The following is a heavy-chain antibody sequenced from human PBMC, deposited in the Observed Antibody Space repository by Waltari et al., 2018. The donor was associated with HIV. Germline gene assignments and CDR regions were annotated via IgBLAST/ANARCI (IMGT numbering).Heavy chain of an antibody. CDR1: GFTFSRHT. CDR3: AGLSHGDFPSYYYYVMDV. D-gene: IGHD4-17*01. J-gene: IGHJ6*02. V-gene: IGHV3-48*04. CDR2: ISSSSTI. Sequence: EVQLVESGGGLVQPGGSLRLSCEASGFTFSRHTMYWVRQAPGNGLECVSYISSSSTIYYADSVKGRFTISRDNSKNSLYLQMNTRRAEDTAVYYCAGLSHGDFPSYYYYVMDVWGQGTTVTVSS.